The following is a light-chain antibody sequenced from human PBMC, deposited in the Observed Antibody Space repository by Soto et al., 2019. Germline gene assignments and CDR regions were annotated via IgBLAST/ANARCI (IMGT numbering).Light chain of an antibody. V-gene: IGKV3D-15*01. CDR2: GES. CDR3: QKYNNWTLT. J-gene: IGKJ4*01. Sequence: LTQSPGTQSLSPGESATLSCRASQSVMSNYVAWYHQKTGQAPRILISGESTRAAGIPDRLSGSGSGTELNLTISRLQSEDFAVYYCQKYNNWTLTCGGGTKVDIK. CDR1: QSVMSN.